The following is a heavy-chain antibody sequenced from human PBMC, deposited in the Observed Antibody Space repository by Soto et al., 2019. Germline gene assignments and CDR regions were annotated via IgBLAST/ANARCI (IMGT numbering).Heavy chain of an antibody. J-gene: IGHJ4*02. CDR1: GGSFSSNP. Sequence: QVQLVQSGSEVKKHGSSVKVSCKASGGSFSSNPISWVRQAPGQGLEWMAGIIPIFATVHYAQKFQGRVTITADESTSTAYMELTSLRSEDTAVYFCARGGRGYSSAPRYYFDCWGQGTLVTVSS. CDR3: ARGGRGYSSAPRYYFDC. D-gene: IGHD5-18*01. V-gene: IGHV1-69*01. CDR2: IIPIFATV.